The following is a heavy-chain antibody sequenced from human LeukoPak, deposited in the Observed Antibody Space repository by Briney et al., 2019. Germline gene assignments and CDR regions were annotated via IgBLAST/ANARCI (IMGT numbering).Heavy chain of an antibody. Sequence: SETLSLTCTVSGVSITSHFWSWIRQSPGQGLEWIGYIYYSGTTNYNPSLKSRVTISVDTSKNQFSLKLNSVTAADTAVYYCAREDPQTKVPEGMDVWGQGTTVTASS. V-gene: IGHV4-59*11. D-gene: IGHD4/OR15-4a*01. CDR2: IYYSGTT. CDR3: AREDPQTKVPEGMDV. J-gene: IGHJ6*02. CDR1: GVSITSHF.